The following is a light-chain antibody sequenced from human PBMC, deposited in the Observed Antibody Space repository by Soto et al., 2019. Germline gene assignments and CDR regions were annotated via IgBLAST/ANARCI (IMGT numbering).Light chain of an antibody. J-gene: IGLJ2*01. CDR2: EVS. V-gene: IGLV2-14*01. CDR3: CSYTSISTSAV. CDR1: SSDIGDYTH. Sequence: QSALTQPASVSGSPGQSITISCTGTSSDIGDYTHVSWYQQHPGKAPKLIIYEVSDWPSGVSNRFSGSKSGNTASLTISGLQTEDEADYYCCSYTSISTSAVFGGGTKLPVL.